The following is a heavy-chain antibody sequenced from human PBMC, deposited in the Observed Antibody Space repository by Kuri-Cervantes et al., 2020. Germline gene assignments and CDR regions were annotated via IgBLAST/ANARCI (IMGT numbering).Heavy chain of an antibody. J-gene: IGHJ6*03. CDR2: IKQDGSEK. CDR1: GFTFTSYW. D-gene: IGHD3-10*01. V-gene: IGHV3-7*02. CDR3: ARTGVWFYYYYYMDV. Sequence: GESLKISCAASGFTFTSYWMSWVRQAPGKGLEWVANIKQDGSEKYYVDSVKGRFTISRDNAKNSLWLQMNSLRAEDTAVYYCARTGVWFYYYYYMDVWGKGTTVTVSS.